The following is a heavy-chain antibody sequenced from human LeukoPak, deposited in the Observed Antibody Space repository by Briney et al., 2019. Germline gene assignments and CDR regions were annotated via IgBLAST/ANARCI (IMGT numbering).Heavy chain of an antibody. V-gene: IGHV4-39*01. CDR3: ARHFRTNWYFDL. Sequence: SETLSLTCSVSGGSTSSNNHFWGWIRQPPGKGLEWIGSINHSGTTHYNPSLKSRVTISVDTSKNQFSLKLSSVTAADTAVYYCARHFRTNWYFDLWGRGTLVTVSS. J-gene: IGHJ2*01. D-gene: IGHD1-1*01. CDR1: GGSTSSNNHF. CDR2: INHSGTT.